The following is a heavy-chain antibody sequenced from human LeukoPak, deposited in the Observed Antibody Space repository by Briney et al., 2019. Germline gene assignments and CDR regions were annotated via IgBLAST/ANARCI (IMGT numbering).Heavy chain of an antibody. CDR3: ARHSGSGWQALGY. V-gene: IGHV1-18*04. Sequence: ASVKVSCKASGYTFSNYGISWVRQAPGLGLEWMGWTSYNGNTNYAQKFQDRVTMTTDTSTTTAYMELRSLESDDTAVYYCARHSGSGWQALGYWGKATLVTVSS. J-gene: IGHJ4*02. CDR2: TSYNGNT. D-gene: IGHD6-19*01. CDR1: GYTFSNYG.